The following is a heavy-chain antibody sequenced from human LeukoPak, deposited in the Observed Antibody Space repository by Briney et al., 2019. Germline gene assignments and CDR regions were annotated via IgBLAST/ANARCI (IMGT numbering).Heavy chain of an antibody. CDR3: ARDTIGGAFDI. J-gene: IGHJ3*02. Sequence: GGSLRLSCAASGFTVSSNYMSWVRQAPGKGLEWVSVIYSGGSTYYADSVKGRFTISRHNSKTTLYLQMNSLRAKDTAVYYCARDTIGGAFDIWGQGTMVTVSS. CDR1: GFTVSSNY. V-gene: IGHV3-53*04. D-gene: IGHD1-26*01. CDR2: IYSGGST.